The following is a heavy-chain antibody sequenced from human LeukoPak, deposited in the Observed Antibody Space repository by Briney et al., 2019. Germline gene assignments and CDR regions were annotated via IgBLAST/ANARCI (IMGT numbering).Heavy chain of an antibody. D-gene: IGHD6-19*01. CDR2: IYPGDSDT. V-gene: IGHV5-51*01. J-gene: IGHJ4*02. CDR3: ARKVAVAGRDY. CDR1: GYSFTSYW. Sequence: GESLKISCKGSGYSFTSYWIGWVRQMPGKGLEWMGIIYPGDSDTRYSPSLQSQVTISADKSISTAYLQWSRLKASDTAMYFCARKVAVAGRDYWGQGTLVTVSS.